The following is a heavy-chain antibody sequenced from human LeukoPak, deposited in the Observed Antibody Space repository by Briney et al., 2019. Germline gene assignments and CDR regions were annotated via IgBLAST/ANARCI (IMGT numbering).Heavy chain of an antibody. CDR2: INPNSGGT. J-gene: IGHJ4*02. V-gene: IGHV1-2*02. CDR3: ATGGKVAGTLFDY. CDR1: GYTITGYY. D-gene: IGHD6-19*01. Sequence: ASVKVSCKASGYTITGYYMHWVRQAPGQGLEWMGWINPNSGGTNYAQKFQGRVTMTRDTSISTAYMELSRLRSDDTAVYYCATGGKVAGTLFDYWGQGTLVTVSS.